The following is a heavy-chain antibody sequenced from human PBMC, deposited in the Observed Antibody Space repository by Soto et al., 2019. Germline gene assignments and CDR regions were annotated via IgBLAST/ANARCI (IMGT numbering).Heavy chain of an antibody. CDR1: GFTFSSYG. J-gene: IGHJ3*02. D-gene: IGHD2-8*01. Sequence: QVQLVESGGGVVQPGRSLRLSCAASGFTFSSYGMHWVRQAPGKGLEWVAVISYDGSNKYYADSVKGRFTISRDNSKNTLYLQMHSLRAEDTAVYYCDRSPRRRSCVYDVCDSWGQGKMVTVSS. CDR3: DRSPRRRSCVYDVCDS. V-gene: IGHV3-30*03. CDR2: ISYDGSNK.